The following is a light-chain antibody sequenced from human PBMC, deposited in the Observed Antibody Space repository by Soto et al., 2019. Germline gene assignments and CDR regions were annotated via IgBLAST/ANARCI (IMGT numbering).Light chain of an antibody. CDR3: QQYNDWPLT. Sequence: EIVMTQSPATLSVSPGERATLSCRASQSISYNLAWYQQKPGQAPRLLIYGASTRATAIPARFSGSGSGTEFALTISSLQSEDFAVYYCQQYNDWPLTFGGGTKVEIK. J-gene: IGKJ4*01. V-gene: IGKV3-15*01. CDR2: GAS. CDR1: QSISYN.